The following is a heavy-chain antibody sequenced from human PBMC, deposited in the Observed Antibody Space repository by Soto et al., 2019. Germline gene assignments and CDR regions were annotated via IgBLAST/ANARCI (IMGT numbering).Heavy chain of an antibody. J-gene: IGHJ4*02. V-gene: IGHV3-30-3*01. Sequence: GGSLRLSCAASGFTFSSYAMHWVRQAPGKGLEGVAVISYDGSNKYYADSVKGRFTISRDNSKNTLYLQMNSLRAEDTAVYYCARDRGSGSPFDYWGQGTLVTVS. CDR1: GFTFSSYA. D-gene: IGHD1-26*01. CDR3: ARDRGSGSPFDY. CDR2: ISYDGSNK.